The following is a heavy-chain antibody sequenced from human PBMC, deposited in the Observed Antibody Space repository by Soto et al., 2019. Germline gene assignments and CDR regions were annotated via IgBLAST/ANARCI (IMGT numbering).Heavy chain of an antibody. CDR1: GFTFSGSA. CDR3: TRRDIVGATTYYYCMDV. Sequence: GGSLRLSCAASGFTFSGSAMHWVRQASGKGLEWVGRIRSKANSYATAYAASVKGRFTISRDDSKNTAYLQMNSLKTEDTSVYYCTRRDIVGATTYYYCMDVWGKGTTVTVSS. CDR2: IRSKANSYAT. D-gene: IGHD1-26*01. J-gene: IGHJ6*03. V-gene: IGHV3-73*01.